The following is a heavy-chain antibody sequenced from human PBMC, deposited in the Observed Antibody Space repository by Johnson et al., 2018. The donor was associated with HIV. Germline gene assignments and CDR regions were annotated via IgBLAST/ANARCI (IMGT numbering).Heavy chain of an antibody. D-gene: IGHD1-26*01. Sequence: VQLVESGGGLVQPGGSLRLSCAASGFTFSSYWMHWVRQAPGKGLVWVSRINSDGSSTSYAEPVKGRFTISRDNAKNTLYLQMNSLRAEDTAVYYCARVVGDTTGGRAFDIWGQGTMVTVSS. J-gene: IGHJ3*02. V-gene: IGHV3-74*02. CDR1: GFTFSSYW. CDR3: ARVVGDTTGGRAFDI. CDR2: INSDGSST.